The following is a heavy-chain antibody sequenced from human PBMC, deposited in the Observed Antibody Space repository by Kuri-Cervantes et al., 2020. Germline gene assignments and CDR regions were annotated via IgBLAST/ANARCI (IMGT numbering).Heavy chain of an antibody. D-gene: IGHD4-17*01. CDR1: GFTFDDYG. CDR3: ARVARDTDYGDYVGAFDI. J-gene: IGHJ3*02. Sequence: GESLKISCAASGFTFDDYGMSWVRQAPGKGLEWVSAISGSGGSTYYADSVKGRFTISRDNSKNTLYLQMNSLRAEDTAVYYCARVARDTDYGDYVGAFDIWGQGTMVTVSS. CDR2: ISGSGGST. V-gene: IGHV3-23*01.